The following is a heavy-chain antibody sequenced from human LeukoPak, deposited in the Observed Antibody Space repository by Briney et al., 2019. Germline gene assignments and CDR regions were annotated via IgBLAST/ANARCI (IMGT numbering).Heavy chain of an antibody. D-gene: IGHD3-22*01. Sequence: GGSLRLSCAASGFTFSDYYMSWIRQAPGKGLEWVSYISSSGSTIYYADSVKGRFTISRDNAKNSLYLQMNSLRAEDTAVYYCARSPNYYDNQDAFDIWGQGTLVTVSS. V-gene: IGHV3-11*01. CDR2: ISSSGSTI. CDR3: ARSPNYYDNQDAFDI. CDR1: GFTFSDYY. J-gene: IGHJ4*02.